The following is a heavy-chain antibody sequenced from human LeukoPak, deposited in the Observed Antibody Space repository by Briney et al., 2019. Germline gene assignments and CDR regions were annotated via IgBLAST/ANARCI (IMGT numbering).Heavy chain of an antibody. Sequence: SETLSLTCTVSGGSISTYYWSWVRQPPGKGLEWVGYIYYTGSTSYNPSLKSRVTMSLAASKNQFSLELNSVTPADTVVYYCARGGNYWPQWWFDPWGRGTLVSVSS. CDR1: GGSISTYY. V-gene: IGHV4-59*01. D-gene: IGHD1-26*01. CDR2: IYYTGST. J-gene: IGHJ5*02. CDR3: ARGGNYWPQWWFDP.